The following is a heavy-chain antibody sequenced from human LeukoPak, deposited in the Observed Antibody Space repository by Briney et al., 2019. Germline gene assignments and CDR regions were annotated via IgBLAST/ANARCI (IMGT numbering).Heavy chain of an antibody. CDR2: MNPNSGNT. V-gene: IGHV1-8*01. CDR3: ARAGFWSGYLDENWFDP. Sequence: ASVKVSCKASGYTFTSYGINWVRQATGQGLEWMGWMNPNSGNTGYAQKFQGRVTITADKSTSTAYMELSSLRSEDTAVYYCARAGFWSGYLDENWFDPWGQGTLVTVSS. D-gene: IGHD3-3*01. J-gene: IGHJ5*02. CDR1: GYTFTSYG.